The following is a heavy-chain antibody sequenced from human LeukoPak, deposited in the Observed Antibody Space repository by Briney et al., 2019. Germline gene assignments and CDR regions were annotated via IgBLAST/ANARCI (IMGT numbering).Heavy chain of an antibody. CDR3: ARHGALCTGGSCTRFDP. Sequence: SETLSLTCTVSGGSISSSNYYWGWIRQPPGKGLEWIGTIYYSGSTYYNSSLKSRVTISVDTSKNHFSLKVSSVTATDTSMYYCARHGALCTGGSCTRFDPWGQGTLVTVSS. J-gene: IGHJ5*02. CDR2: IYYSGST. D-gene: IGHD2-15*01. V-gene: IGHV4-39*01. CDR1: GGSISSSNYY.